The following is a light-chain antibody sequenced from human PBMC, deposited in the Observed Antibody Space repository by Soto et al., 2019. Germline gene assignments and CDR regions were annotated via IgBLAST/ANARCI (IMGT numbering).Light chain of an antibody. CDR2: GAS. J-gene: IGKJ1*01. CDR1: QSVSSN. CDR3: QHVYNWPRK. V-gene: IGKV3-15*01. Sequence: EIVMTQSPGTLSVSPGERATLSCRASQSVSSNLAWYQQKPGQAPRLLIYGASTRATGIPARFSGSGSETEFTLTISSLQSEDVAVYYGQHVYNWPRKFGQGTKVDIK.